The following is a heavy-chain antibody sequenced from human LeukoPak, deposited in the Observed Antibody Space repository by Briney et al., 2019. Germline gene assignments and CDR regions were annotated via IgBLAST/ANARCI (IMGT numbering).Heavy chain of an antibody. J-gene: IGHJ6*03. CDR2: IRYDGSNK. CDR1: GFTFSSYG. D-gene: IGHD2-21*01. V-gene: IGHV3-30*02. Sequence: GGSLRLSCAASGFTFSSYGMHWVRQAPGKGLEWVAFIRYDGSNKYYADYVKGRFTISRDNSKNTLYLQMNSLRAEDTAVYYCARTCGGDCQDYYYYMDVWGKGTTVTVSS. CDR3: ARTCGGDCQDYYYYMDV.